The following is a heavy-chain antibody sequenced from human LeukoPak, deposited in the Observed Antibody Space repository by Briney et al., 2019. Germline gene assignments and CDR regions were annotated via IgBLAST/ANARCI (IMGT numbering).Heavy chain of an antibody. CDR3: AREDIAAIYYYGMDV. J-gene: IGHJ6*02. V-gene: IGHV3-48*03. CDR2: ISSSGTTI. D-gene: IGHD6-13*01. CDR1: GFTFSSYE. Sequence: GGFLRLSCAASGFTFSSYEMNWVRQAPGKGLEWVSYISSSGTTIYYADSVKGRFTISRDNANNSLYLQMNSLRAEDTAVYYCAREDIAAIYYYGMDVWGQGTTVTVSS.